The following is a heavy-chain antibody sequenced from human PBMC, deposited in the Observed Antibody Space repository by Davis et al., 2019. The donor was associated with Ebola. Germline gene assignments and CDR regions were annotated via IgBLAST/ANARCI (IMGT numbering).Heavy chain of an antibody. Sequence: PGGSLRLSCAASGFMFDEYSMAWVRQAPGKGLEWVANIKQDEIEKNYAASVKDRFTISRDNGKSSLFLQMNSLSAGDTAVYYCVRDSEYRLLINPDGMDVWGHGTTVTVSS. CDR1: GFMFDEYS. CDR2: IKQDEIEK. V-gene: IGHV3-7*01. CDR3: VRDSEYRLLINPDGMDV. D-gene: IGHD3-3*01. J-gene: IGHJ6*02.